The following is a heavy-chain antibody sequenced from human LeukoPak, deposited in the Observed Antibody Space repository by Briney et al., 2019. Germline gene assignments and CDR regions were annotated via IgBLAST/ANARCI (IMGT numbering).Heavy chain of an antibody. V-gene: IGHV3-21*01. CDR3: ARDRSGGTAMVDFDY. Sequence: PGGSLRLSCAASGFTFSSYSMNWVRQAPGKGLEWVSSISSSSSYIYYADSVEGRFTISRDNAKNSLYLQMNSLRAEDTAVYYCARDRSGGTAMVDFDYWGQGTLVTVSS. CDR1: GFTFSSYS. J-gene: IGHJ4*02. D-gene: IGHD5-18*01. CDR2: ISSSSSYI.